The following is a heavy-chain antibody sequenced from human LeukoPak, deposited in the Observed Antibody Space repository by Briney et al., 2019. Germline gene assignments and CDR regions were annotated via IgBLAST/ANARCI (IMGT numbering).Heavy chain of an antibody. CDR1: AYSISDGFV. Sequence: PSGTLSLTCTVSAYSISDGFVWGWIRQAPGKGLEWIGSIYHTGTSYYNPSLRSRIYMSVDTSKNQFSLNLSSVTAADTAVYYCTRLSHVAGAPKVSWFDPWGQGTLVAVSS. CDR3: TRLSHVAGAPKVSWFDP. D-gene: IGHD1-26*01. CDR2: IYHTGTS. V-gene: IGHV4-38-2*02. J-gene: IGHJ5*02.